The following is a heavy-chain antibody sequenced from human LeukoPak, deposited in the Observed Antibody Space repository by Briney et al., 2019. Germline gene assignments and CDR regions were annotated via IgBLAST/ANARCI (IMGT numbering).Heavy chain of an antibody. CDR1: GYTFPSYT. D-gene: IGHD5-18*01. CDR3: ARGSGYIYGYPSRYYFDY. J-gene: IGHJ4*02. CDR2: IDPSGGST. V-gene: IGHV1-46*04. Sequence: GASVKVSCKASGYTFPSYTLHWVRQAPGQGLEWMGKIDPSGGSTAYTPRLQGRVTMTRDTSTSTVYMELSSLTSEDTAVYYCARGSGYIYGYPSRYYFDYWGQGTLVTVSS.